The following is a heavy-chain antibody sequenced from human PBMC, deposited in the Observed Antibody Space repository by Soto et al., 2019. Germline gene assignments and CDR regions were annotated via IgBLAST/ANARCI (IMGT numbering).Heavy chain of an antibody. CDR2: ISSSSSYI. Sequence: GGSLRLSCAASGFTFSSYSMNWVRQAPGKGLEWVSSISSSSSYIYYADSVKGRFTISRDNAKNSLYLQMNSLRAEDTAVYYCARDRCWGTSCHIYPPLYYMDVWGKGTTVTVSS. J-gene: IGHJ6*03. CDR3: ARDRCWGTSCHIYPPLYYMDV. D-gene: IGHD2-2*02. CDR1: GFTFSSYS. V-gene: IGHV3-21*01.